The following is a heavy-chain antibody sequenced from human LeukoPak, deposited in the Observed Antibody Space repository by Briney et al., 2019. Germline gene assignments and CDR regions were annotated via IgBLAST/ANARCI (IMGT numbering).Heavy chain of an antibody. CDR1: GFTFDDYA. V-gene: IGHV3-9*01. Sequence: GGSLRLSCAASGFTFDDYAMHWVRQAPGKGLEWVSGISWNSGSIGYADSVKGRFTISRDNAKNSLYLQMNSLRAEDTALYYCAKDTYSSSSYYYGMDVWGQGTTVTVSS. CDR2: ISWNSGSI. J-gene: IGHJ6*02. D-gene: IGHD6-6*01. CDR3: AKDTYSSSSYYYGMDV.